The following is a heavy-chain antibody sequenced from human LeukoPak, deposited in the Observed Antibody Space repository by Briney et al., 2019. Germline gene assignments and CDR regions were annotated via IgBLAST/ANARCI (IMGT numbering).Heavy chain of an antibody. CDR2: INHSGST. CDR3: ARGPLRSGYYRPNWFDP. J-gene: IGHJ5*02. Sequence: SETLSLTCAVYGGSFSGYYWSWIRQPPGKGLEWIGEINHSGSTNYNPSLKSRVTISVDTSKNQFSLKLTSVTAADTAVYYCARGPLRSGYYRPNWFDPRGQGTLVTVSS. D-gene: IGHD3-3*01. V-gene: IGHV4-34*01. CDR1: GGSFSGYY.